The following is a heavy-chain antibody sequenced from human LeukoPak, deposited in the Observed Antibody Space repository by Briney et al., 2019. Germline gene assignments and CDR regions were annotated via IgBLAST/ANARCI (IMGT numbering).Heavy chain of an antibody. CDR3: ARLQGRDSSSRAGTKYYYMDV. J-gene: IGHJ6*03. CDR2: INHSGST. D-gene: IGHD6-6*01. CDR1: GGSFSGYY. Sequence: PSETLSLTCAVYGGSFSGYYWSWIRQPPGKGLEWIGEINHSGSTNYNPSLKSRVTISVDTSKNQFSLKLSSVTAADTAVYYCARLQGRDSSSRAGTKYYYMDVWGKGTTVTVSS. V-gene: IGHV4-34*01.